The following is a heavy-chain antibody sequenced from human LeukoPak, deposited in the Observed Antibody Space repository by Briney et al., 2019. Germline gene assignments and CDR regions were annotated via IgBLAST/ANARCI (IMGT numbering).Heavy chain of an antibody. V-gene: IGHV1-8*01. CDR2: VNPTTGNT. CDR3: ARERTDNQSGDKYNWFDS. CDR1: GYTFNHYD. J-gene: IGHJ5*01. Sequence: ASVTVSCKPSGYTFNHYDISWLSQAPGHAPEWLGWVNPTTGNTDYAQKFQHRVTMSRNTSSSTAYMELNSLKFGDAAVYYCARERTDNQSGDKYNWFDSWGQGTLVTVSS. D-gene: IGHD2-8*02.